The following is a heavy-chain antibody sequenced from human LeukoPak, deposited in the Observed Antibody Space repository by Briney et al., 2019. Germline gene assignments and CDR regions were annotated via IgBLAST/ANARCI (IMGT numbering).Heavy chain of an antibody. D-gene: IGHD3-16*01. V-gene: IGHV3-30*18. CDR1: GFTFSSYG. Sequence: GGSLRLSCAASGFTFSSYGMHWVRQAPGKGLEWVAIISYDGSNKYYADSVKGRFTISRDNSKNTLYLQMNSLRAEDTAVYYCAKVRGSPEGDYWGQGTLVTVSS. J-gene: IGHJ4*02. CDR3: AKVRGSPEGDY. CDR2: ISYDGSNK.